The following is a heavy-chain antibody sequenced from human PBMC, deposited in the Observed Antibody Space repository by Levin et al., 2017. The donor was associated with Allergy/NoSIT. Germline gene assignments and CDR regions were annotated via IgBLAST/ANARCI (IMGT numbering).Heavy chain of an antibody. CDR1: GYTFIGYY. Sequence: AASVKVSCKASGYTFIGYYIHWVRQAPGQGLEWMGWINPNSGGTNFAQKFQGRVTMTRDTSISTAYMDLSSLRSDDTAVYYCARALGTSYVYWYFDLWGRGTLVTVSS. V-gene: IGHV1-2*02. CDR2: INPNSGGT. D-gene: IGHD2-2*01. CDR3: ARALGTSYVYWYFDL. J-gene: IGHJ2*01.